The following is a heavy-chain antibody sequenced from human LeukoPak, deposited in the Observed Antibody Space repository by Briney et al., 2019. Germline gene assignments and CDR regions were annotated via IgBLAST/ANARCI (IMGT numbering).Heavy chain of an antibody. CDR2: IYYSGSA. J-gene: IGHJ4*02. D-gene: IGHD3-10*01. Sequence: SETLSLTCTVSGGSITSYYWSWIRQPPGKGLEWIGYIYYSGSANYNPSLKSRVSMSVDTSKNQFSLKLSSVTAADTAVYYCARGRGITMVRGLGYYFDYWGQGTLVTVSS. CDR3: ARGRGITMVRGLGYYFDY. V-gene: IGHV4-59*12. CDR1: GGSITSYY.